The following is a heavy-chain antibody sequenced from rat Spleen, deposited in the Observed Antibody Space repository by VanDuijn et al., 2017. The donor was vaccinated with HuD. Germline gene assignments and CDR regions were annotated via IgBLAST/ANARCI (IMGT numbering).Heavy chain of an antibody. CDR2: INSAGST. V-gene: IGHV3-3*01. Sequence: VRLKESGPGLVQPSQTLSLTCTVSGFSLITHHVSWVRQPPGNKLEWMGYINSAGSTNYNPSLKSRISITRDKSKNQFFLQVNSVTTEDTATYYCARGVMDAWGQGASVTVSS. CDR1: GFSLITHHV. J-gene: IGHJ4*01. CDR3: ARGVMDA.